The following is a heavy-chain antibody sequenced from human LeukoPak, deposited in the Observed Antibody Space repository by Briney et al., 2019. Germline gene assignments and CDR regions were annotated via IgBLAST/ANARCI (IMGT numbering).Heavy chain of an antibody. CDR3: ARGLDHHYYFYYMDV. CDR1: GFTFSDYY. V-gene: IGHV3-11*04. Sequence: GGSLRLSCAASGFTFSDYYMSWIRQAPGKGLEWVSCISSSGSTIYYAGSVKGRFTISRDNAKNSLYLQMNSLRAEDTAVYYCARGLDHHYYFYYMDVWGKGTTVTVSS. CDR2: ISSSGSTI. D-gene: IGHD1-1*01. J-gene: IGHJ6*03.